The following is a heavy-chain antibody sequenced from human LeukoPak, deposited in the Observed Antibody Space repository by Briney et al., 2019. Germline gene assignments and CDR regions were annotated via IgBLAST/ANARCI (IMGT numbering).Heavy chain of an antibody. J-gene: IGHJ4*02. CDR2: ISSSGSTI. CDR3: ARGYCSSTSCYSLLVQYYFDY. Sequence: GGSLRLSCAASGFTFSDYYMSWIRQAPGKGLEWVSCISSSGSTIYYADSVKGRFTISRDNVKNSLYLQMNSLRAEDTAVYYCARGYCSSTSCYSLLVQYYFDYWGQGTLVTVSS. CDR1: GFTFSDYY. V-gene: IGHV3-11*04. D-gene: IGHD2-2*02.